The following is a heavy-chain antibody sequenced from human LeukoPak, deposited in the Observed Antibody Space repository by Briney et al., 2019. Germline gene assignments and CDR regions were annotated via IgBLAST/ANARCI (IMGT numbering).Heavy chain of an antibody. D-gene: IGHD4-11*01. V-gene: IGHV1-24*01. Sequence: ASVKVSCKVSGYTLTELSMHWVRQAPGKGLEWMGGFDPEDGETIYAQKFQGRVTMTEDTSTDTAYMELSSLRSEDTAVYYCARDDNYGIFVNVDYWGQGTLVTVSS. CDR3: ARDDNYGIFVNVDY. CDR2: FDPEDGET. J-gene: IGHJ4*02. CDR1: GYTLTELS.